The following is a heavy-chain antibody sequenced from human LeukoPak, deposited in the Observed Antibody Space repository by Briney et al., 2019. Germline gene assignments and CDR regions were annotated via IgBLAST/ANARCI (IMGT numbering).Heavy chain of an antibody. Sequence: SETLSLTCTVYGGSFSGYYWSWIRQPPGKGLEWIGDINHSGSTNYNPSLKSRVTISIDMSKNQFSLKLSSVTAADTAVYYCARVQQWLNFDYWGQGTLVTVSS. J-gene: IGHJ4*02. CDR1: GGSFSGYY. V-gene: IGHV4-34*01. CDR3: ARVQQWLNFDY. CDR2: INHSGST. D-gene: IGHD6-19*01.